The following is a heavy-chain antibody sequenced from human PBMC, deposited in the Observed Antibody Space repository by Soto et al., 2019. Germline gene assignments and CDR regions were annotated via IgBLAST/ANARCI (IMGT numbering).Heavy chain of an antibody. CDR3: AQDPSPQPTAVVTPGWFDP. CDR1: GDSIIVGGYY. D-gene: IGHD2-21*02. V-gene: IGHV4-31*03. CDR2: IYYTGTT. Sequence: QVQLQESGPGLVDPSQTLSLTCTVSGDSIIVGGYYWSWIRQRPGPGLEWLGYIYYTGTTYYNPSLKSRLTISVDTSRNQFSLKLRSLTAADTAVYYCAQDPSPQPTAVVTPGWFDPWGQGTLVTVSS. J-gene: IGHJ5*02.